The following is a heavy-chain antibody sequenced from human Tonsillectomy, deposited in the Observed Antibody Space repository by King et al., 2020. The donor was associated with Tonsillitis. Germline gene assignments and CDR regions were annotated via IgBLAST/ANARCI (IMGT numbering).Heavy chain of an antibody. D-gene: IGHD2-15*01. CDR2: MSYDGSNK. Sequence: VQLVQSGGGVVQPGRSLRLSFAASAFTFSSYAMHWVRQAPGKGLEWMAVMSYDGSNKYYADSVKGRFTISRDNSKNTLYLQMNSLRPKDTAVYYCARDAAIVVVVDATGDFDYWGQGTLVTVSS. V-gene: IGHV3-30-3*01. CDR3: ARDAAIVVVVDATGDFDY. CDR1: AFTFSSYA. J-gene: IGHJ4*02.